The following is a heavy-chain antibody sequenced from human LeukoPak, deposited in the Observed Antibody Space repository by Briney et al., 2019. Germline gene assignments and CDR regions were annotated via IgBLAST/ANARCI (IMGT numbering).Heavy chain of an antibody. J-gene: IGHJ4*02. D-gene: IGHD6-19*01. CDR3: AKGGRQQWLVSTLYFDY. V-gene: IGHV3-23*01. CDR1: GFNFSSYA. Sequence: PGGSLRLSCAASGFNFSSYAMSWVRQAPGKGLEWVSAISGSGGSTYYADSVKGRFTISRDNSKNTLYLQMNSLRAEDTAVYYCAKGGRQQWLVSTLYFDYWGQGTLVTVSS. CDR2: ISGSGGST.